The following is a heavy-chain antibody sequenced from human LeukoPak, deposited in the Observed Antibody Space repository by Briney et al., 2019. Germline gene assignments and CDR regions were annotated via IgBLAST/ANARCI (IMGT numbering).Heavy chain of an antibody. CDR3: AGRYVVGLIAAAGLNDAFDI. CDR2: IYPGDSDT. J-gene: IGHJ3*02. CDR1: GYSFTSYW. Sequence: GESLKISCKGSGYSFTSYWIGWVRQMPGKGLEWMGIIYPGDSDTRYSPSFQGQVTISADKSIRTAYLQWSSLKASDTAMYYCAGRYVVGLIAAAGLNDAFDIWGQGTMVTVSS. D-gene: IGHD6-13*01. V-gene: IGHV5-51*01.